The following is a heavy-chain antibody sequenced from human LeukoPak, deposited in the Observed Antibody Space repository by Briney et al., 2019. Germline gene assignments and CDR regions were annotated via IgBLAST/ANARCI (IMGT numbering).Heavy chain of an antibody. V-gene: IGHV4-61*02. D-gene: IGHD5-18*01. CDR3: ARHRYSYDYSFDY. J-gene: IGHJ4*02. CDR1: GGSISSGSYY. Sequence: PSQTLSLTCTVSGGSISSGSYYWSWIRQPAGKGLEWIGRIYTSGSTNYNPSLKSRVTISVDTSKNQFSLKLSSVTAADTAVYYCARHRYSYDYSFDYWGQGALVTVPS. CDR2: IYTSGST.